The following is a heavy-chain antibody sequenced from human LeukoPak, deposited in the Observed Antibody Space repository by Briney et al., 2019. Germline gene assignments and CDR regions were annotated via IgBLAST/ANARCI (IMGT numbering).Heavy chain of an antibody. J-gene: IGHJ4*02. D-gene: IGHD2-8*01. V-gene: IGHV3-66*01. CDR2: IYSGGST. CDR3: ARGYCTNGVCYSLDY. Sequence: GGSLRLSCAASGFTFSSNYMSWVRQAPGKGLEWVSVIYSGGSTYYPDSVKGRFTISRDNSKNTLYLQMNSMRAEDTAVYYCARGYCTNGVCYSLDYWGQGTLVTVSS. CDR1: GFTFSSNY.